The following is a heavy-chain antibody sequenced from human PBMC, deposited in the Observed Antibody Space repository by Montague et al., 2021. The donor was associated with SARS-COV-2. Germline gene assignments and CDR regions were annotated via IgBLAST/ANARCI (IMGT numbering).Heavy chain of an antibody. J-gene: IGHJ3*01. V-gene: IGHV4-39*01. Sequence: SETLSLTCTVSGGSINSTTYYWAWIRQPPGKGLEWIGSVYYTGSNYYNPSLQSRGTMSVDTSKKQFSLKLSSVTAADTGVYYCARHFPSGYTFGLAAFDLWGQGTMVTVSS. D-gene: IGHD5-18*01. CDR2: VYYTGSN. CDR1: GGSINSTTYY. CDR3: ARHFPSGYTFGLAAFDL.